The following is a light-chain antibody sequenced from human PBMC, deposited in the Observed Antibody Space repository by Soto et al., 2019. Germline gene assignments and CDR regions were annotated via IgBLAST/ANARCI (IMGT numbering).Light chain of an antibody. CDR2: LAS. CDR3: QQNNSYS. CDR1: QSISNW. J-gene: IGKJ1*01. V-gene: IGKV1-5*02. Sequence: EIQMTQSPSTLPASVGDRVTIICRASQSISNWVAWYQQKPGTAPMVLIYLASNLQGGVPSRFSGSGSGTEFTLSISSLQPDYFATYYCQQNNSYSFCQGTMV.